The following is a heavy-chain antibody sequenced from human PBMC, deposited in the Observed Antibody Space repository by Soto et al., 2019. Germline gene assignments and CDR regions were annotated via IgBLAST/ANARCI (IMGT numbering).Heavy chain of an antibody. CDR2: IYWHDDK. J-gene: IGHJ4*02. V-gene: IGHV2-5*01. CDR3: AHRGGAAVGLYYFDY. CDR1: GFSPSTTGVG. D-gene: IGHD6-13*01. Sequence: GSCPTLVNPTQTLTLTCTFSGFSPSTTGVGVSWIRQPPGKALEWLALIYWHDDKRYSPSLKSRLTITKDTSKNQVVLTMTNMDPVDTATYYCAHRGGAAVGLYYFDYWGQGALVTVSS.